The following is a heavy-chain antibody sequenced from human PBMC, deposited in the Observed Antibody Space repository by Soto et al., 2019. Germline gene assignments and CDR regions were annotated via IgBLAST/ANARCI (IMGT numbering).Heavy chain of an antibody. CDR2: ISGSGGST. J-gene: IGHJ4*02. D-gene: IGHD6-6*01. CDR1: GFTFSSYA. CDR3: AKDKDSSSRKPVDY. V-gene: IGHV3-23*01. Sequence: EVQLLESGGGLVQPGGSLRLSCAASGFTFSSYAMSWVRQAPGKGLEWVSSISGSGGSTYYADSVKGRFTISRDNSKNTLYLQMIGLRAEVTAVYYCAKDKDSSSRKPVDYWGQGTLVTVSS.